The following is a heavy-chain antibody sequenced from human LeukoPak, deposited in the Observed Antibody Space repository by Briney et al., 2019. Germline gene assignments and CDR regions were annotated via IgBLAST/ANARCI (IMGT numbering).Heavy chain of an antibody. V-gene: IGHV4-4*07. CDR2: IYTSGST. Sequence: SETLSLTCTVSGGSISSYYWSWIRQPAGKGLEWIGRIYTSGSTNYNPSLKSRVTMSVDTSKNQFSLKLSSVTAADPAVYYCASIDSSGYYGDYWGQGTLVTVSS. J-gene: IGHJ4*02. CDR3: ASIDSSGYYGDY. CDR1: GGSISSYY. D-gene: IGHD3-22*01.